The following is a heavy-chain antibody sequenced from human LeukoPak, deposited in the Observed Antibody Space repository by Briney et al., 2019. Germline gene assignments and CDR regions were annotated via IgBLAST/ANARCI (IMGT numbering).Heavy chain of an antibody. J-gene: IGHJ2*01. CDR1: GGSFSGHY. D-gene: IGHD6-6*01. Sequence: SETLSLTCAVYGGSFSGHYWSWIRQPPGKGLEWIGEINHSGSTNYNPSLKSRVTISVDTSKDQFSLKLSTVTAADTAVYFCARVTREAARYWYFDLWGRGTLVTVSS. CDR3: ARVTREAARYWYFDL. CDR2: INHSGST. V-gene: IGHV4-34*01.